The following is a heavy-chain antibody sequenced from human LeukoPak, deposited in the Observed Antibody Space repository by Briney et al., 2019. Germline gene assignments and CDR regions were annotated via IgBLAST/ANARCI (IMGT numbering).Heavy chain of an antibody. V-gene: IGHV3-30*02. Sequence: XXXQXXGKXXXWVAFIRYDGSNKYYADSVKGRFTISRDNSKNTLYLQMNSLRAEDTAVYYCAKALHGSGLNLFDYWGQGTLVTVSS. CDR3: AKALHGSGLNLFDY. D-gene: IGHD3-10*01. J-gene: IGHJ4*02. CDR2: IRYDGSNK.